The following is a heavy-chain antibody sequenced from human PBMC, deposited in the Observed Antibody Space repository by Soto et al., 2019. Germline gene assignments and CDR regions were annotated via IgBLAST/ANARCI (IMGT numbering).Heavy chain of an antibody. CDR2: IYYTGST. J-gene: IGHJ5*02. CDR3: IRETLRWFDP. Sequence: PSETLSLTCTISGRSISSFYCNWIRQPPGKGLEWIGYIYYTGSTDSNPALKSRVTMSVDTSKNQFSLKLSSVTAADTAVYYCIRETLRWFDPWGQGTLVTVSS. CDR1: GRSISSFY. V-gene: IGHV4-59*01.